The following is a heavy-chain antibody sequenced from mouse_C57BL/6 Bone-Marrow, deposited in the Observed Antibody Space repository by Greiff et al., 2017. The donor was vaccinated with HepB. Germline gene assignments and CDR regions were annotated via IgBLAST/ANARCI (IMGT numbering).Heavy chain of an antibody. CDR2: IHPNSGST. Sequence: QVQLQQPGAELVKPGASVKLSCKASGYTFTSYWMHWVKQRPGQGLEWIGMIHPNSGSTNYNEKFTSKATLTVDTSSSTAYMQLSSLTSEDSAVSYCAQDGYGNPWFAYWGQGTLVTVSA. J-gene: IGHJ3*01. V-gene: IGHV1-64*01. D-gene: IGHD2-1*01. CDR3: AQDGYGNPWFAY. CDR1: GYTFTSYW.